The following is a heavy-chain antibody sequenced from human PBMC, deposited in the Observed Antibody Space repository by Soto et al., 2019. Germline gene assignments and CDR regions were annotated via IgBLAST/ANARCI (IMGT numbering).Heavy chain of an antibody. J-gene: IGHJ5*02. CDR3: ASLILTGPYNWFDP. Sequence: PSETLSLTCTVSGGSISSGGYSWTWIRQHPGKGLEWIGYIYYSGSTYYNPSLKSRVTISVDTSKNQFSLKLSSVTAADTAVYYCASLILTGPYNWFDPWGQGTLVTVSS. V-gene: IGHV4-61*08. CDR2: IYYSGST. D-gene: IGHD3-9*01. CDR1: GGSISSGGYS.